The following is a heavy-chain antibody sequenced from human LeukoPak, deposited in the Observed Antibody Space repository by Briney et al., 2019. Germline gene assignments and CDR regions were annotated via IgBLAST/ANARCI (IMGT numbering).Heavy chain of an antibody. V-gene: IGHV3-23*01. CDR1: GFIFSTYV. Sequence: GGSLRLSCAASGFIFSTYVVNWVCQAPGKGLEWVSGISDSGEGTYYADSAKGRFTISRDNSKNTVYLQMNSLRAEDTAVYYCAKGLLLWDHFDYWGQGTLVTVSS. CDR3: AKGLLLWDHFDY. D-gene: IGHD3-3*01. J-gene: IGHJ4*02. CDR2: ISDSGEGT.